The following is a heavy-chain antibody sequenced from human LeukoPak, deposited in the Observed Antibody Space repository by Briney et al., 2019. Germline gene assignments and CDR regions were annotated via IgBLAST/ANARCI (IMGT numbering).Heavy chain of an antibody. CDR2: INHSGST. Sequence: SETLSLTCAVYGGSFSGYYWSWIRQPPGKGLEWIGEINHSGSTYYNPSLKSRVTISVDTSKNQFSLKLSSVTAADTAVYYCARDLYYYDSSGYSDAFDIWGQGTMVTVSS. CDR1: GGSFSGYY. V-gene: IGHV4-34*01. D-gene: IGHD3-22*01. CDR3: ARDLYYYDSSGYSDAFDI. J-gene: IGHJ3*02.